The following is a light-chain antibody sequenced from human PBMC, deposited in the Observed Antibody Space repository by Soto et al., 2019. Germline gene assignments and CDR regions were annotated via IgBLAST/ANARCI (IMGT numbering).Light chain of an antibody. Sequence: QLVLTQSPSASASLGASVKLTCTLSSGHSSYAIAWHQQQPEKGPRYLMWVNSDGRHIKGDGIPDRFSGSSSGAERYLTISSLQSEDEADYYCQTWGTGTVVFGGGTKLTVL. V-gene: IGLV4-69*01. J-gene: IGLJ2*01. CDR1: SGHSSYA. CDR2: VNSDGRH. CDR3: QTWGTGTVV.